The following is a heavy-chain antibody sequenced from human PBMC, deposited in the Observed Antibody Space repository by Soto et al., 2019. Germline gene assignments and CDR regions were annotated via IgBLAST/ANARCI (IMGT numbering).Heavy chain of an antibody. V-gene: IGHV4-59*02. Sequence: SDTLSLTCTVSGGSVSSYYWSWIRQPPGKGLEKIGYIYYSGSTNYNHSLKSRVNISVDTSKNLFSLKLSSVTAADTAVYYCARDSRYYYDRMGVGNWFDPWGQGTLVTVS. CDR3: ARDSRYYYDRMGVGNWFDP. CDR2: IYYSGST. J-gene: IGHJ5*02. CDR1: GGSVSSYY. D-gene: IGHD3-22*01.